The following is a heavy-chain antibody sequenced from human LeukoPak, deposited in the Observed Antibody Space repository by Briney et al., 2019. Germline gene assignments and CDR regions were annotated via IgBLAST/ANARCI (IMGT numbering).Heavy chain of an antibody. D-gene: IGHD4-23*01. CDR3: ARGVIGTVVTSYAFDI. V-gene: IGHV4-30-2*01. Sequence: SQTLSLTCAVSGGSISSGGYSWSWIRQPPGKGLEWIGYIYRSGSTYYNPSLKSRVTISVDRSKNQFSLKLSSVTAADTAVYYCARGVIGTVVTSYAFDIWGQGTMVTVSS. J-gene: IGHJ3*02. CDR1: GGSISSGGYS. CDR2: IYRSGST.